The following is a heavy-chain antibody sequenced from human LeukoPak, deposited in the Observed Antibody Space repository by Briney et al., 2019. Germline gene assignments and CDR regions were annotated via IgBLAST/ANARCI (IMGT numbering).Heavy chain of an antibody. D-gene: IGHD1-26*01. Sequence: TGGSLRLSCAASGFTFSSYSMNWVRQAPGKGLEWVSSISSSSSYIYYADSVKGRFTISRDNAKNSLYLQMNSLRAEDTAVYYCAREGVSSGSYWYWGQGTLVTVSS. CDR1: GFTFSSYS. J-gene: IGHJ4*02. CDR3: AREGVSSGSYWY. CDR2: ISSSSSYI. V-gene: IGHV3-21*01.